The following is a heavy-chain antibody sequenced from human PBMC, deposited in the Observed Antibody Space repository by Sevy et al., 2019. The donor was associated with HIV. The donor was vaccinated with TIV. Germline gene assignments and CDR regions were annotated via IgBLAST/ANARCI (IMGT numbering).Heavy chain of an antibody. J-gene: IGHJ3*02. CDR2: ISSSSNYI. D-gene: IGHD1-26*01. CDR1: GFTFSRSS. V-gene: IGHV3-21*01. CDR3: AGDRREIVKGADDSFHI. Sequence: GGSLRLSCIASGFTFSRSSMNWVRQAPGKGLEWVSSISSSSNYIYYADSMKGRFTISRDNAKNSLYLQMNSLRAEDTAVYYCAGDRREIVKGADDSFHIWGQGTMVTVSS.